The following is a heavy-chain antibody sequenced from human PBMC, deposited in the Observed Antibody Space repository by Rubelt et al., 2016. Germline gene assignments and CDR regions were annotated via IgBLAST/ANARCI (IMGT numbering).Heavy chain of an antibody. V-gene: IGHV3-64*01. J-gene: IGHJ4*02. Sequence: EVHLMESGGGLVQPGGSLRLSCAASGFTFSTCDMYWVRQAPGKGLEFVSSISGNGERTFYANSVKGRFTISRDNSRNTLFLQMGSVIAEDMAVYDCARLAGPPGPTAPDYWGKGTLVTVSS. D-gene: IGHD1-7*01. CDR3: ARLAGPPGPTAPDY. CDR1: GFTFSTCD. CDR2: ISGNGERT.